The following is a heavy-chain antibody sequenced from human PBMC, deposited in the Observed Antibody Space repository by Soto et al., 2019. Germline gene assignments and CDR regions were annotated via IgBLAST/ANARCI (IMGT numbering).Heavy chain of an antibody. V-gene: IGHV4-30-4*01. D-gene: IGHD5-12*01. CDR2: IYYSGST. CDR1: GGSISSGDYY. J-gene: IGHJ6*02. Sequence: SETLSLTCTVSGGSISSGDYYWSWIRQPPGKGLEWIGYIYYSGSTYYNPSLKSRVTISVDTSKNQFSLKLSSVTAADTAVYYCATTSKWLRFGYYYYGMDVWGQGTTVTVSS. CDR3: ATTSKWLRFGYYYYGMDV.